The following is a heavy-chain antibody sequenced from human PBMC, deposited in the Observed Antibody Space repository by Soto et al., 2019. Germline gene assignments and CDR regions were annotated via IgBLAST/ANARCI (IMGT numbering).Heavy chain of an antibody. D-gene: IGHD3-22*01. Sequence: QVQLQQWGAGLLKPSETLSLTCAVYGGSGGSFSGYYWSWIRQPPGKGLEWIGEINQSGSTNYNPSRKRRVTRSVATSTNRFALRLSSVTDADTAVYYCARPNYVSSGSYHYYYGMDVWGQGTTVTVSS. J-gene: IGHJ6*02. CDR3: ARPNYVSSGSYHYYYGMDV. CDR1: GGSGGSFSGYY. V-gene: IGHV4-34*01. CDR2: INQSGST.